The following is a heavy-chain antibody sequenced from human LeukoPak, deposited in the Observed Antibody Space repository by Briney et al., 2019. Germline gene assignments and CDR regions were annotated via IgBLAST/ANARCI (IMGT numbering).Heavy chain of an antibody. Sequence: PGGSVRLSCAASGFTFNEFAMHWVRQSPGKGLEWVALVTADGRTEYYADSVRGRFTISRDNSKESLFLQMTSLRPEDTALYYCAKIGQWKFMGYFYHYYYMDVWGKGITVTVSS. CDR3: AKIGQWKFMGYFYHYYYMDV. J-gene: IGHJ6*03. CDR1: GFTFNEFA. V-gene: IGHV3-43*02. D-gene: IGHD2-15*01. CDR2: VTADGRTE.